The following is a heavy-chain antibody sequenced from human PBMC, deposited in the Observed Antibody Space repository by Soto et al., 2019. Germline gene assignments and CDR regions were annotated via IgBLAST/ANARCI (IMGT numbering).Heavy chain of an antibody. CDR3: VRGMNPRI. V-gene: IGHV3-21*06. Sequence: GGSMRLSCAASRVTLWTYTMNWARKTPGKGPEWVSSISISSRDRSYADSVRGRFTISRDNAKNALYLQMNSMRADDTAVYFCVRGMNPRIGGQGTLVTVSS. CDR1: RVTLWTYT. J-gene: IGHJ4*01. D-gene: IGHD3-16*02. CDR2: ISISSRDR.